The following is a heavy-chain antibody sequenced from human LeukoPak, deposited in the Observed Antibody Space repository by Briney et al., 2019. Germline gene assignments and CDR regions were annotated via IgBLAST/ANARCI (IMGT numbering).Heavy chain of an antibody. V-gene: IGHV4-30-4*01. J-gene: IGHJ3*02. CDR3: ARETSYGPGSYSAFDI. CDR2: IYYSGST. CDR1: GGSISSGDYY. Sequence: SETLSLTCTVSGGSISSGDYYWSWIRQPPGKGLEWIGYIYYSGSTYYNPSLKSRVTISVDTSKNQFSLKLSSVTAADTAVYYCARETSYGPGSYSAFDIWGQGTMVTVSS. D-gene: IGHD3-10*01.